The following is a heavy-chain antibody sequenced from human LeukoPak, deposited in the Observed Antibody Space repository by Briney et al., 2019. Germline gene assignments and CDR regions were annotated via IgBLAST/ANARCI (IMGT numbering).Heavy chain of an antibody. CDR1: GYTFTGYY. D-gene: IGHD3-10*01. CDR3: ARGSGSYYDY. J-gene: IGHJ4*02. CDR2: INPSGGST. Sequence: ASVKVSCKASGYTFTGYYIHWVRQAPGQGLEWMGIINPSGGSTSYAQNFQGRVTMTRDTSTSTVYMDLSSLRSEDTAVYYCARGSGSYYDYWGQGNLVTVSS. V-gene: IGHV1-46*01.